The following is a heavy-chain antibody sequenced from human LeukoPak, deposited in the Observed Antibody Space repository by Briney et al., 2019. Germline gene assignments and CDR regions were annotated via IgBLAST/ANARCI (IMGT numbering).Heavy chain of an antibody. CDR3: GSLVSAAGTFDY. CDR1: GFTFSSYD. Sequence: GGSLRLSCAASGFTFSSYDMHWVRQAPGKGLEWVAVISYDGSNKYYADSVKGRFTISRDNSKNTLYLQMNSLRAEDTAVYYCGSLVSAAGTFDYWGQGTLVTVSS. J-gene: IGHJ4*02. V-gene: IGHV3-30*03. D-gene: IGHD6-13*01. CDR2: ISYDGSNK.